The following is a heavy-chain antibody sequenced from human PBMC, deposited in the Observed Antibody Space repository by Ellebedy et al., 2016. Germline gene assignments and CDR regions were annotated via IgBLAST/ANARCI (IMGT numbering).Heavy chain of an antibody. CDR3: ARQFIQLGMLNFDY. CDR1: GGSISSGSYY. V-gene: IGHV4-39*01. CDR2: IYYSGRP. J-gene: IGHJ4*02. D-gene: IGHD1-1*01. Sequence: SETLSLTCTVSGGSISSGSYYWGWIRQPPGKGLEWIGSIYYSGRPYYNPSLKSRVTISVDTSNNQFSLNLTSVSVADTAVYYCARQFIQLGMLNFDYWGQGTLVTVSS.